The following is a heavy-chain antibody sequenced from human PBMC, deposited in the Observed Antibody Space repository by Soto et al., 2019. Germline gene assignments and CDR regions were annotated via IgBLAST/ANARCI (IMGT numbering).Heavy chain of an antibody. CDR2: IYYSGST. CDR1: GGSVSSSSYY. CDR3: ARRNDIAARVGMDV. D-gene: IGHD6-6*01. J-gene: IGHJ6*02. V-gene: IGHV4-61*01. Sequence: PSETLSLTCTVSGGSVSSSSYYWSWIRQPPGKGLEWIGYIYYSGSTNYNPSLKSRVTISVDTSKNQFSLKLSSVTAADTAVYYCARRNDIAARVGMDVWGQGTTVTVSS.